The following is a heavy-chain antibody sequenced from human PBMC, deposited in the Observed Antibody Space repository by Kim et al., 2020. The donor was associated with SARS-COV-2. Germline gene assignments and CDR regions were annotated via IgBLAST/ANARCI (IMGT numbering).Heavy chain of an antibody. D-gene: IGHD3-10*01. V-gene: IGHV4-39*07. CDR2: IYFSGSS. CDR1: GVFVTSPHYY. CDR3: ARGTWVGELGSMGV. Sequence: SETLSLTCSVSGVFVTSPHYYWAWIRQSPGKGLEWVGGIYFSGSSYYPPSLRSRVSMSLDTSKNQFSLNLNSVTAADTAVYYCARGTWVGELGSMGVWGQGTTVTVSS. J-gene: IGHJ6*02.